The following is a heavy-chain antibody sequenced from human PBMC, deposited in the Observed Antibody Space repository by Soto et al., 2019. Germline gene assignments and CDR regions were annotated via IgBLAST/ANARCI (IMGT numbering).Heavy chain of an antibody. V-gene: IGHV1-69*13. CDR2: IIPIFGTA. CDR1: GGTFSSYA. J-gene: IGHJ5*02. D-gene: IGHD6-13*01. CDR3: ARGARGIAALSSRFDP. Sequence: SVKVSCKASGGTFSSYAISWVRQAPGQGLEWMGGIIPIFGTANYAQKFQGRVTITADESTSTAYMELSSLRSEDTAVYYCARGARGIAALSSRFDPWGQGTLVTVSS.